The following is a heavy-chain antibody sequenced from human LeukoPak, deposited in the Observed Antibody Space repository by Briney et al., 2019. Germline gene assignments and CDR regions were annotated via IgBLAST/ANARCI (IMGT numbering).Heavy chain of an antibody. J-gene: IGHJ5*02. D-gene: IGHD2-2*03. V-gene: IGHV1-3*01. Sequence: ASVKVSCKASGYTFTSYAMHWVRQAPGQRLEWMGWINAGNGNTKYSQKFQVRVTITRDTSASTAYMALSTLRSEDTGVYDCEREVDIVVVPDRPLNWFDPWGQGTLVTVSS. CDR2: INAGNGNT. CDR3: EREVDIVVVPDRPLNWFDP. CDR1: GYTFTSYA.